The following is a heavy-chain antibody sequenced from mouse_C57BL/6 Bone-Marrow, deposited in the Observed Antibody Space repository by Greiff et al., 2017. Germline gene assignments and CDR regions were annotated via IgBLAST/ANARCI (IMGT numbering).Heavy chain of an antibody. J-gene: IGHJ3*01. CDR3: ARGGGNYDDASGLAY. Sequence: VQLQQSGAELVKPGASVKLSCTASGFTINDYYMHWVKQRTEKGLEWIGRIDPGDGETKYAAKFQGKATITADKSYNTAYLQLSSLPSEDTAVYSCARGGGNYDDASGLAYWGQGTLVTVSA. CDR1: GFTINDYY. V-gene: IGHV14-2*01. CDR2: IDPGDGET. D-gene: IGHD2-4*01.